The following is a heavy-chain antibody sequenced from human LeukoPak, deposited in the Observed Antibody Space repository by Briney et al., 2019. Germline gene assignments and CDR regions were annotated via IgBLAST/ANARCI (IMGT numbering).Heavy chain of an antibody. Sequence: GGSLRLSCAASGFTFSSYGMHWVRQAPGKGLEWVAVIWFDGSNKYYADSVKGRFTISRDNSKNTLYLQMNSLRAEDTAVYYCARDKYDILTGNHDYYFDYWGQGTLVTVSS. CDR3: ARDKYDILTGNHDYYFDY. D-gene: IGHD3-9*01. CDR1: GFTFSSYG. CDR2: IWFDGSNK. V-gene: IGHV3-33*01. J-gene: IGHJ4*02.